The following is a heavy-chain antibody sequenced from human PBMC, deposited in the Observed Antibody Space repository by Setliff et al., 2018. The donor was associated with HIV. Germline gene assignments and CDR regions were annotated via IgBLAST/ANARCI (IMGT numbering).Heavy chain of an antibody. J-gene: IGHJ4*02. Sequence: GESLKISCKGSGYSFTSYWIGWVRQMPGRGLEWMGFIRGDSEIIYSPSFQGQVTISTDKSINTAYLQWSSLKASDTAMYYCARHSSSSADYWGQGTLVTVSS. D-gene: IGHD6-6*01. CDR3: ARHSSSSADY. CDR2: IRGDSEI. CDR1: GYSFTSYW. V-gene: IGHV5-51*01.